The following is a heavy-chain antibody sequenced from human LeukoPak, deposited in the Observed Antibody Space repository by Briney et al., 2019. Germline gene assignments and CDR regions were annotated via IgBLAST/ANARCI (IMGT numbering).Heavy chain of an antibody. CDR1: GYTFTGYY. CDR3: ARVTGVRNLYYDSRRGWFDP. CDR2: INPNSGGT. Sequence: ASVKVSCKASGYTFTGYYMHWVRQAPGQGLEWMGWINPNSGGTNYAQKFQGRVTMTRDTSISTAYMELSRLGSDDTAVYYCARVTGVRNLYYDSRRGWFDPWGQGTLVTVSS. D-gene: IGHD3-22*01. V-gene: IGHV1-2*02. J-gene: IGHJ5*02.